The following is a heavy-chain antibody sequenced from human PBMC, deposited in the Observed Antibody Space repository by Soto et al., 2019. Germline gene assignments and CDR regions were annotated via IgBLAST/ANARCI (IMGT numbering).Heavy chain of an antibody. J-gene: IGHJ5*02. Sequence: QAQLVQSGAEVKEPGASVKVSCKASGYTFTNYDISWVRQATGQGLEWMGWMNPNSANTGYAQKFQGGVSMTRDTSINTAYMELSSLRSEDTAIYYCARMATSGTLTWFDPWGQGTLVTVSS. CDR3: ARMATSGTLTWFDP. CDR1: GYTFTNYD. D-gene: IGHD1-26*01. V-gene: IGHV1-8*01. CDR2: MNPNSANT.